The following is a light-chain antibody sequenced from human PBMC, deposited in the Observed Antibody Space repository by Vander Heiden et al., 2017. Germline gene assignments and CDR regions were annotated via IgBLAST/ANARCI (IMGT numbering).Light chain of an antibody. CDR1: SSDVGSYNS. CDR3: CSYVTGGTFA. J-gene: IGLJ2*01. V-gene: IGLV2-23*02. CDR2: EVN. Sequence: QSALTQPADVAGSAGQSVITYCTGSSSDVGSYNSGTWYQKNPAQVSKPMIYEVNKRPSGVSTRFSGSKSGNTASLTISGLQAEDEGYYYCCSYVTGGTFAFGRGPRLTVL.